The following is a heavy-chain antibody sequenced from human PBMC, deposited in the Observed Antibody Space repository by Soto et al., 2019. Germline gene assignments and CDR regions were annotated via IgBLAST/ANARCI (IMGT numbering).Heavy chain of an antibody. CDR3: ARGGFCTADSCALS. V-gene: IGHV4-39*01. CDR2: IYSGGTS. Sequence: PSETLSLTCTVSGDSISSVGFYLAWIRQPPGKGLEWIGSIYSGGTSYSNPSLKSRVIISVDVSNNQFSLNLGSVTAADAAVYYCARGGFCTADSCALSWGQGTLVTVSS. J-gene: IGHJ4*02. CDR1: GDSISSVGFY. D-gene: IGHD2-8*02.